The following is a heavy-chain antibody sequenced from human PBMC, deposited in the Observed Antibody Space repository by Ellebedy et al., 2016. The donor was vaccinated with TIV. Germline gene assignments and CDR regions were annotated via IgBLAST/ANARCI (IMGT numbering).Heavy chain of an antibody. J-gene: IGHJ5*02. CDR2: IEQDGSEI. CDR1: GFTFSAYW. D-gene: IGHD3-22*01. Sequence: GGSLRLSCAASGFTFSAYWMSWVRQAPGKGLEWVANIEQDGSEINYVDSVKGRFTISRDNSKNTLYLQMNSLRAEDTAVYYCAKEGGRGYYDSSGYSNWFDPWGQGTLVTVSS. V-gene: IGHV3-7*01. CDR3: AKEGGRGYYDSSGYSNWFDP.